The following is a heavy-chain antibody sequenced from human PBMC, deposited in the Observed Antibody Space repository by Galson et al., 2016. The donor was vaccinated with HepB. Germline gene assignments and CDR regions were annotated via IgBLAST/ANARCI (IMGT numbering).Heavy chain of an antibody. V-gene: IGHV5-51*01. J-gene: IGHJ3*01. CDR3: ARPVGARGQSDPFDL. CDR2: IYPADSDT. D-gene: IGHD1-26*01. CDR1: GYTFTNYW. Sequence: QSGAEVKKPGESLKISCMASGYTFTNYWIGWVRQMPGKGLEWMGVIYPADSDTTYTPSFQGQVTISADRSVNTAYLEWTSLTASDTAMYYCARPVGARGQSDPFDLWGQGTMVTVSS.